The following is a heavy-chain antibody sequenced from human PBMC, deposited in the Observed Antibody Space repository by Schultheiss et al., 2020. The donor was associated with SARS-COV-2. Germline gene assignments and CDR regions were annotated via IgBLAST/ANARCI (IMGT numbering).Heavy chain of an antibody. CDR3: ARDLGYSYGLGIDY. Sequence: GGSLRLSCAASGFTFSNAWMSWVRQAPGKGLEWVSYISSSGSTIYYADSVKGRFTISRDNAKNSLYLQMNSLRAEDTAVYYCARDLGYSYGLGIDYWGQGTLVTVSS. V-gene: IGHV3-11*04. CDR1: GFTFSNAW. D-gene: IGHD5-18*01. J-gene: IGHJ4*02. CDR2: ISSSGSTI.